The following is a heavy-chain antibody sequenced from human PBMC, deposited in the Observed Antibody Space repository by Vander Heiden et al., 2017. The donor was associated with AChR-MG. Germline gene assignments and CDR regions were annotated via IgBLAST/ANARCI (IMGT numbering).Heavy chain of an antibody. Sequence: QVQLQESGPGLVKPSETLSLTCTVSGGSISSYYWSWIRQPPGKGLEWIVYIYYSGSTNYNPSLKSRVTISVDTSKNQFSLKLSSVTAADTAVYYCARAGYDFWSGYSGMDVWGQGTTVTVSS. V-gene: IGHV4-59*01. CDR3: ARAGYDFWSGYSGMDV. D-gene: IGHD3-3*01. CDR2: IYYSGST. J-gene: IGHJ6*02. CDR1: GGSISSYY.